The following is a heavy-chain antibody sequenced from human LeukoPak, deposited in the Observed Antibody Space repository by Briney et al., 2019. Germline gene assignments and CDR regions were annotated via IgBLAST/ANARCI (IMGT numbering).Heavy chain of an antibody. CDR3: ARQVSPDCSSTSCSWFDP. J-gene: IGHJ5*02. Sequence: PSQTLSLTCAVSGGSISSGGYSWSWIRQPPGKGLEWIGYIYHSGSTYYNPSLKSRVAISVDRSKNQFSLKLSSVTAADTAVYYCARQVSPDCSSTSCSWFDPWGQGTLDTVSS. V-gene: IGHV4-30-2*01. CDR1: GGSISSGGYS. CDR2: IYHSGST. D-gene: IGHD2-2*01.